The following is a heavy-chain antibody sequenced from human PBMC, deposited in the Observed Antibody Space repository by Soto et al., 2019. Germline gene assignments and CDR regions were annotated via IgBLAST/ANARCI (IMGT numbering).Heavy chain of an antibody. CDR1: GYTFTGYY. V-gene: IGHV1-2*04. Sequence: ASVKVSCKASGYTFTGYYMHWVRQAPGQGLEWMGWINPNSGGTNYAQKFQGWVTMTRDTSISTAYMELSRLRSDDTAVYYCARDLTMVRGVPNYGMDVWGQGTTVTVSS. D-gene: IGHD3-10*01. J-gene: IGHJ6*02. CDR2: INPNSGGT. CDR3: ARDLTMVRGVPNYGMDV.